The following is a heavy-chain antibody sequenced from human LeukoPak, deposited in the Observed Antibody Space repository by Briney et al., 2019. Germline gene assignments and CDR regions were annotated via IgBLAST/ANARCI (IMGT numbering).Heavy chain of an antibody. CDR3: AKRQVGHYYYYYMDV. CDR1: GFTFSSYA. CDR2: ISGSGGST. V-gene: IGHV3-23*01. Sequence: GGSLRLSCAASGFTFSSYAMSWVRQAPGKGLEWVSAISGSGGSTYYADSVKGRFTISRDKSKNTLYLQMNSLRAEDTAVYYCAKRQVGHYYYYYMDVWGKGTTVTVSS. J-gene: IGHJ6*03. D-gene: IGHD1-26*01.